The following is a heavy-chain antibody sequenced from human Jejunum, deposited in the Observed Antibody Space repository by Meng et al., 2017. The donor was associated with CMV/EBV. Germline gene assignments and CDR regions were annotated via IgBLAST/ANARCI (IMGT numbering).Heavy chain of an antibody. Sequence: YWGWIRQPPGKGLEWIGSIYHSGSTYYNPSLKSRVTISVDTSRNQFSLRLSSVTAADTAVYYCARDSPTAGFYYSGGYSRGYFDYWGQGMLVTVSS. D-gene: IGHD3-22*01. CDR2: IYHSGST. J-gene: IGHJ4*02. CDR3: ARDSPTAGFYYSGGYSRGYFDY. V-gene: IGHV4-38-2*02. CDR1: Y.